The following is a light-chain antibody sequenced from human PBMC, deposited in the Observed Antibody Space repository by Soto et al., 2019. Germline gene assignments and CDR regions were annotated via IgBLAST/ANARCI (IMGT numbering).Light chain of an antibody. CDR2: KAS. V-gene: IGKV1-5*03. CDR1: QSISSW. J-gene: IGKJ1*01. CDR3: QQYNSYWP. Sequence: DSQRTQFPSTLSSSVGDRVTITCRASQSISSWLAWYQQKPGKAPKLLIYKASSLESGVPSRFSGSGSGTEFTLTISSLQPDDFATYYCQQYNSYWPFGQGTKVDIK.